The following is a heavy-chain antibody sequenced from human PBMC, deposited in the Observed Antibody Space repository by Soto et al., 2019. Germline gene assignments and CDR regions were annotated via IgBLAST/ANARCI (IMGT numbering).Heavy chain of an antibody. J-gene: IGHJ4*02. D-gene: IGHD3-22*01. CDR2: TYYRSQWLN. Sequence: PSQTLSLTCAISGDGVSSNSAAWNWIRQSPSRGLEWLGRTYYRSQWLNDYADSVKSRITIKPDTSKNQFSLELDSVTPEDTAVYYCAGEKGYYHDSSGPFDYWGLGTLVTVSS. CDR1: GDGVSSNSAA. CDR3: AGEKGYYHDSSGPFDY. V-gene: IGHV6-1*01.